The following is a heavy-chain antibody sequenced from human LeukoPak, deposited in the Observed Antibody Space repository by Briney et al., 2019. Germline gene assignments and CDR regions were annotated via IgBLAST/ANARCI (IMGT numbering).Heavy chain of an antibody. D-gene: IGHD1-26*01. J-gene: IGHJ6*02. Sequence: SETLSLTCAVYGGSFSGYYWSWIRQPPGKGLEWIGEINHSGSTNYNPSLKSRVTISVDTSKNQFSLKLSSVTAADTAVYYCARDSPPSDYGMDVWGQGTTVTVSS. CDR2: INHSGST. CDR1: GGSFSGYY. CDR3: ARDSPPSDYGMDV. V-gene: IGHV4-34*01.